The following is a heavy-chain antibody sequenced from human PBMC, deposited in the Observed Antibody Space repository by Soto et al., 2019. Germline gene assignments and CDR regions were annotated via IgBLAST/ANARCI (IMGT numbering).Heavy chain of an antibody. CDR1: GFAFSSYG. J-gene: IGHJ6*02. V-gene: IGHV3-30*18. Sequence: SLRLSCAASGFAFSSYGMHWVRQAPGKGLEWVAVISYDGSNKYYADSVKGRFTISRDNSKNTLYLQMNSLRAEDTAVYYCAQSDYYYYGMDVWGQGTTVTVSS. CDR2: ISYDGSNK. CDR3: AQSDYYYYGMDV.